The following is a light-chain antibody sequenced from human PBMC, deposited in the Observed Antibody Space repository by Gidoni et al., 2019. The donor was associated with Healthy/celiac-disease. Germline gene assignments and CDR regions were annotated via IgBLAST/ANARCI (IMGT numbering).Light chain of an antibody. V-gene: IGKV3-15*01. CDR3: QKYNNGPQT. CDR1: QSVSSN. CDR2: GAS. J-gene: IGKJ1*01. Sequence: EIVMTQSPATLSVSPGERATLSCRASQSVSSNLACYQQKPGQAPRLLIYGASTRAAGIPASFSGSGSGTGFTLTISSQQSEDVAVYYCQKYNNGPQTFGQGTKVEIK.